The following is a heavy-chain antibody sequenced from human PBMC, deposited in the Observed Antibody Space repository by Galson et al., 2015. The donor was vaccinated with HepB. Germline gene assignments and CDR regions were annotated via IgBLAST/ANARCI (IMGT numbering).Heavy chain of an antibody. CDR2: ISTSGSTI. V-gene: IGHV3-48*03. D-gene: IGHD1-1*01. J-gene: IGHJ4*02. Sequence: SLRLSCAGSGFIFSSYEMHWVRQAPGKGLEWVSYISTSGSTIFHADSVSGRFTISRDNARNSVYLQMNSLRVDDTAVYYCVRALKTQLWSWPFGYWGQGTLVTVSS. CDR1: GFIFSSYE. CDR3: VRALKTQLWSWPFGY.